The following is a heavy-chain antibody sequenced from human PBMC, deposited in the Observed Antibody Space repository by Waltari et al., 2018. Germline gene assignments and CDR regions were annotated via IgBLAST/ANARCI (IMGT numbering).Heavy chain of an antibody. CDR3: ARDLELGRFDY. D-gene: IGHD1-7*01. J-gene: IGHJ4*02. Sequence: QVQLVESGGGLVKPGGSLRLSCAASGFTFSDYYMNWIRQAPGKGLEWVSYISSSGNTIYYSESVKGRFTISKDDAKKSVYLQMNSLRAEDTAIYYCARDLELGRFDYWGQGSLVTVSS. CDR2: ISSSGNTI. V-gene: IGHV3-11*04. CDR1: GFTFSDYY.